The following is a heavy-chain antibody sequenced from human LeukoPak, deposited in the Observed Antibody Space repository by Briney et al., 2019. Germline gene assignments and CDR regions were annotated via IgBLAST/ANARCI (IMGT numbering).Heavy chain of an antibody. J-gene: IGHJ5*02. CDR1: GFTFSSYS. D-gene: IGHD3-10*01. CDR2: ISPSSTYI. Sequence: GGSPRLSCAASGFTFSSYSMNWVRQAPGKGLEWVSSISPSSTYIYYTDSVRGRFTISRDNSKNSLYLQMNSLRAEDTAVYYCARDLERITLVRGVIPNWFDPWGQGTLVTVSS. CDR3: ARDLERITLVRGVIPNWFDP. V-gene: IGHV3-21*01.